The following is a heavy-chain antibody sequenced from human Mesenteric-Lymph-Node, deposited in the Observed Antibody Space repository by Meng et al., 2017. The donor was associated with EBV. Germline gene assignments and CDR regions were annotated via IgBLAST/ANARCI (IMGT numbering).Heavy chain of an antibody. CDR2: IYYSGST. CDR1: GGSVSSSSYY. J-gene: IGHJ3*02. CDR3: ARFTYGDPAGI. D-gene: IGHD4-17*01. Sequence: QVQRQGAGQGLGKPSENLSLTCTGSGGSVSSSSYYWSWIRQPPGKGLEWIVYIYYSGSTNYNPSLKSRVAISLNPSRTQFSVRLSSVTAADTAVYYCARFTYGDPAGIWGQGTMVTVSS. V-gene: IGHV4-61*01.